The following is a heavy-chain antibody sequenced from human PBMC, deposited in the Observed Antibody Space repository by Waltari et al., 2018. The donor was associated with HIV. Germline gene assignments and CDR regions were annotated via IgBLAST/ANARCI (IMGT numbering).Heavy chain of an antibody. CDR2: IYPCDSDT. D-gene: IGHD4-17*01. CDR3: ARRKSGVMTTVSPVDY. Sequence: EVQLVQSRAAVKKPGESLKISCKASGYSFTNYWIGWVRQMPGKGLEWVGIIYPCDSDTRYSPSFEGQVTISADKSINTAFLQWSSLRASDTAMYYCARRKSGVMTTVSPVDYWGQGTLVSVSS. CDR1: GYSFTNYW. J-gene: IGHJ4*02. V-gene: IGHV5-51*03.